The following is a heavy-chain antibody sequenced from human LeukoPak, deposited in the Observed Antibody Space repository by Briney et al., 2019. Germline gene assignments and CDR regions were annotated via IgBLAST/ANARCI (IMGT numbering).Heavy chain of an antibody. D-gene: IGHD4/OR15-4a*01. CDR2: ISIGSTYV. Sequence: PGGSLRLSCTASGFTFSTYSMNWVSQAPGKGLEWVSYISIGSTYVYYADSAKDRFTVSRDNAKNSLVLQMNSLRAEDAAVYYCARGVSGATALDFWGQGTVVTVSS. CDR3: ARGVSGATALDF. V-gene: IGHV3-21*01. J-gene: IGHJ4*02. CDR1: GFTFSTYS.